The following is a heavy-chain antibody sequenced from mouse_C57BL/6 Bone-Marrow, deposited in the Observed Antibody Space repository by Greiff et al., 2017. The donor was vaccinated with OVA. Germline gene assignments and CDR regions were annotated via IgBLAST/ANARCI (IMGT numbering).Heavy chain of an antibody. V-gene: IGHV7-3*01. CDR2: IRNKANGYTT. J-gene: IGHJ2*01. CDR3: SRYPSDGENTWSIDY. CDR1: GFTFTDYY. Sequence: DVMLVESGGGLVQPGGSLSLSCAASGFTFTDYYMSWVRQPPGKALECLGFIRNKANGYTTEYSASVKGRFTISRVNSKSILYLQMNALRAEDSAASCCSRYPSDGENTWSIDYWGQGTPVTVSS. D-gene: IGHD2-13*01.